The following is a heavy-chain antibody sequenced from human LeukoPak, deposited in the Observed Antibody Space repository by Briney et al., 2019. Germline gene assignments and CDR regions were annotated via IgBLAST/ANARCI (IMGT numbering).Heavy chain of an antibody. CDR2: ISAYNGNT. D-gene: IGHD4-17*01. CDR3: ALTTVTTGGVLDY. J-gene: IGHJ4*02. V-gene: IGHV1-18*01. Sequence: GASVKVSRKASGYTFTSYGISRVRQAPGQGLEWMGWISAYNGNTNYTQKLQGRVTMTTDTSTSTAYMELRSLRSDDTAVYYCALTTVTTGGVLDYWGQGTLVTVSS. CDR1: GYTFTSYG.